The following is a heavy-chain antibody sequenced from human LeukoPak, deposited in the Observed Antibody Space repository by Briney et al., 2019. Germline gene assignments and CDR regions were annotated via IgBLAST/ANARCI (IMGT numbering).Heavy chain of an antibody. Sequence: SETLSLTCTVSGGSISSSGYYWGWIRQPPGKGLEWIASIYYSGSTYYNPSLKSRVTISVDTSKNQLSLKLSSLTAADTAVYYCTRHEYSGSYYGLSWFDPWGQGTLVTVSS. CDR2: IYYSGST. CDR1: GGSISSSGYY. D-gene: IGHD1-26*01. V-gene: IGHV4-39*01. J-gene: IGHJ5*02. CDR3: TRHEYSGSYYGLSWFDP.